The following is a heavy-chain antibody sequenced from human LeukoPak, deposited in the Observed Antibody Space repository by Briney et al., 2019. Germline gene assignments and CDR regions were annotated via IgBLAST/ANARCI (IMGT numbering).Heavy chain of an antibody. CDR2: INHSGST. J-gene: IGHJ4*02. D-gene: IGHD5-18*01. Sequence: SETLSLTCAVSAGSISSYYWSWIRQPPGKGLEWIGEINHSGSTNYNPSLKSRVTISVDTSKNQFSLKLSSVTAADTAVYYCASVVDSSICWGQGTLVTVSS. V-gene: IGHV4-34*01. CDR1: AGSISSYY. CDR3: ASVVDSSIC.